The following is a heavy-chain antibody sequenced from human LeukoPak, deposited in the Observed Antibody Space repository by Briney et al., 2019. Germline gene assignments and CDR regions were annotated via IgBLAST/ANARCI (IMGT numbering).Heavy chain of an antibody. J-gene: IGHJ4*02. Sequence: GASVKVSCRASGYTFIGYFMHWVRQAPGQGVEWMGWIYPNSGGTKYAQKFQGRVTMTRDTSISTIYMELSSLRSDDTAVYYCARFSGSSNFDYWGQGTLVTVPS. D-gene: IGHD1-26*01. V-gene: IGHV1-2*02. CDR1: GYTFIGYF. CDR2: IYPNSGGT. CDR3: ARFSGSSNFDY.